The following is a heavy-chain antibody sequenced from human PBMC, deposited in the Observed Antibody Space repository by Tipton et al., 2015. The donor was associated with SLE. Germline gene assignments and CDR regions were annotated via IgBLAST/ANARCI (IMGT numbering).Heavy chain of an antibody. CDR3: ASSPRGQLYYFDY. D-gene: IGHD5-24*01. CDR2: ISGSGGST. Sequence: GSLRLSCAASGFTFSSYAMSWVRQAPGKGLEWVSAISGSGGSTYYADSVKGRFTISRDNAKNSLFLQMNSLRAEDTAVYYCASSPRGQLYYFDYWGQGTLVTVSS. J-gene: IGHJ4*02. V-gene: IGHV3-23*01. CDR1: GFTFSSYA.